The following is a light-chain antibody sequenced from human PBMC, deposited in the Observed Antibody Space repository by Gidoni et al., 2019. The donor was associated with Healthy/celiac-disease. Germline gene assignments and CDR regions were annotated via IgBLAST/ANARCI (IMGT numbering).Light chain of an antibody. CDR2: SAS. CDR3: QQYGSSPYT. V-gene: IGKV3-20*01. J-gene: IGKJ2*01. Sequence: EIVLTQSPGTLSLSPGERATLSCRASQSVSSSYLAWYQQKPGQAPRLLIYSASSRATGIPDRFSGSGYGTDFTLTIRRLETEDFAVYYCQQYGSSPYTFGQGTKLEIK. CDR1: QSVSSSY.